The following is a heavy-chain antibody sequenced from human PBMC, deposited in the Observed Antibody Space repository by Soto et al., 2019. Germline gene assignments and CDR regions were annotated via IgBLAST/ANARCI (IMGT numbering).Heavy chain of an antibody. CDR1: GFTFDDYA. CDR2: ISWNSGSI. D-gene: IGHD2-2*01. CDR3: AKGKVYCSSTSFPGNWYFDL. V-gene: IGHV3-9*01. Sequence: EVQLVESGGGLVQPGRSLRLSCAASGFTFDDYAMPWVRQAPGKGLEWVSGISWNSGSIGYADSVKGRFTISRDNAKNSLYLQMNSLRAEDTALYYCAKGKVYCSSTSFPGNWYFDLWGRGTLVTVSS. J-gene: IGHJ2*01.